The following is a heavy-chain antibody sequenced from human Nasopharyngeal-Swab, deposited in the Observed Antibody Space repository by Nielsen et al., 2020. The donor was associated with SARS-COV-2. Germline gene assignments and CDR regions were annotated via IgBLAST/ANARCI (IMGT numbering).Heavy chain of an antibody. Sequence: ASVKVSCKASGYTLTSYAMNWVRQAPGQGLEWMGWINTNTGNPTYAQGFTGRFVFSLDTSVSTAYLQISSLKAEDTAVYYCARPGWEPYTYYYYGMGVWGQGTTVTVSS. D-gene: IGHD1-26*01. CDR1: GYTLTSYA. J-gene: IGHJ6*02. CDR2: INTNTGNP. V-gene: IGHV7-4-1*02. CDR3: ARPGWEPYTYYYYGMGV.